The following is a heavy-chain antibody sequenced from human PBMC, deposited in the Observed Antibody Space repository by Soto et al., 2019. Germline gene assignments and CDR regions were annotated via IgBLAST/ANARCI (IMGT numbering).Heavy chain of an antibody. D-gene: IGHD5-18*01. CDR3: EKDYDSYGYFDY. CDR2: IYSGGST. CDR1: GVTVSSNY. V-gene: IGHV3-66*01. J-gene: IGHJ4*02. Sequence: EVQLVESGGGLVQPGGSLRLSCAASGVTVSSNYMSWLRQAPGKGLEWVSVIYSGGSTYYADSVKARFTISRDNSKNTLYLQMNSLRTEDTAVYYCEKDYDSYGYFDYWGQGTLVTVSS.